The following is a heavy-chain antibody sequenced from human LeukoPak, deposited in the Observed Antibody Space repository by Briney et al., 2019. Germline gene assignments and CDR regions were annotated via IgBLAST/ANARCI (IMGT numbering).Heavy chain of an antibody. CDR2: INPSGGST. CDR3: ARESGKTPSGPPSGQNWFDP. Sequence: VASVKVSCKASGYTFTSYYMHWVRQAPGQGLEWMGIINPSGGSTGYAQKFQGRVTMTRDTSTSTVYMELSSLRSEDTAVYYCARESGKTPSGPPSGQNWFDPWGQGTLVTVSS. D-gene: IGHD1-1*01. V-gene: IGHV1-46*01. CDR1: GYTFTSYY. J-gene: IGHJ5*01.